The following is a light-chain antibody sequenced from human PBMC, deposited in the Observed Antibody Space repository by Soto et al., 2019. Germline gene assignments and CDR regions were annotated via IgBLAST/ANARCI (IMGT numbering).Light chain of an antibody. CDR1: QNVRIY. CDR2: QTY. CDR3: QQYYIYPPA. Sequence: DIQMTQSPSTLSASVGDRVTITCRASQNVRIYLAWYQQKPGKAPKLLIYQTYSLQSGVPSRFSGSGSETEFTLAISSLQPEDFATYYCQQYYIYPPAFGLGTKVEIK. J-gene: IGKJ3*01. V-gene: IGKV1-5*03.